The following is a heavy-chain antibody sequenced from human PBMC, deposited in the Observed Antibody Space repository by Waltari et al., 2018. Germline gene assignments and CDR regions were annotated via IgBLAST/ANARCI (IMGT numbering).Heavy chain of an antibody. CDR1: GFTFSSYS. CDR3: ARGEGTDAFDI. Sequence: EVQLVESGGGLVQPGGSLRLSCAASGFTFSSYSMNWVRQAPGKGLEWVSYISSSSSTIYYADSVKGRFTISRDNAKNSLYLQMNSLRAEDTAVYYCARGEGTDAFDIWGQGTMVIVSS. J-gene: IGHJ3*02. D-gene: IGHD3-16*01. V-gene: IGHV3-48*01. CDR2: ISSSSSTI.